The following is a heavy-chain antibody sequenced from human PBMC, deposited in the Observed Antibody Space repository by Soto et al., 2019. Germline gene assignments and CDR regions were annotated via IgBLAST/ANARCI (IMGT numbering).Heavy chain of an antibody. Sequence: SETLSLTCTVSGGSISSYYRSWIRQPPGKGLEWIGYIYYSGSTNYNPSLKSRVTISVDTSKNQFSLKLSSVTAADTAVCYCARDRTTYDILTGYGYYYYYGMDVWGQGTTVTVSS. D-gene: IGHD3-9*01. CDR2: IYYSGST. CDR1: GGSISSYY. V-gene: IGHV4-59*01. CDR3: ARDRTTYDILTGYGYYYYYGMDV. J-gene: IGHJ6*02.